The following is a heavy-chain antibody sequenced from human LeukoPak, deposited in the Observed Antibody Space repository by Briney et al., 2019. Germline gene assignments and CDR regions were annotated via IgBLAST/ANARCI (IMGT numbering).Heavy chain of an antibody. V-gene: IGHV4-39*01. CDR1: GGFISSSSYY. CDR3: ARHPALGYCSGGSCYSAYYFDY. Sequence: PSETLSLTCTVSGGFISSSSYYWGWIRQPPGKGLEWIGSIYYSGSTYYNPSLKSRVTISVDTSKNQFSLKLSSVTAADTAVYYCARHPALGYCSGGSCYSAYYFDYWGQGTLVTVSS. CDR2: IYYSGST. J-gene: IGHJ4*02. D-gene: IGHD2-15*01.